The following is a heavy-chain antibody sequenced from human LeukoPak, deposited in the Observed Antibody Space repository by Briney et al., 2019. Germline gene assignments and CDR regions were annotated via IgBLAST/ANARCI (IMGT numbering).Heavy chain of an antibody. CDR3: ARGSCSGGSCYDY. J-gene: IGHJ4*02. CDR2: IYSGGST. CDR1: GFTVSSNY. Sequence: GGSLRLSCAASGFTVSSNYMSWVRQAPGKGLEWVSVIYSGGSTYYADSVKGRFTISRDNSKNTLYPQMNSLRAEDTAVYYCARGSCSGGSCYDYWGQGTLVTVSS. D-gene: IGHD2-15*01. V-gene: IGHV3-53*01.